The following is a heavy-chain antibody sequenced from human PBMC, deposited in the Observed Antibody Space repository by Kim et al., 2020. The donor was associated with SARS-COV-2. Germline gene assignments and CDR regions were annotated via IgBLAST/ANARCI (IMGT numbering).Heavy chain of an antibody. CDR1: GCSISSSSYY. J-gene: IGHJ5*02. V-gene: IGHV4-39*01. CDR3: ARHESTDITNFGVVTQRSWFDT. Sequence: SETLSLTCTVSGCSISSSSYYWGWIRQPPGKGLEWIGSIYYSGSTYYNPSLKSRVTISVDTSKNQFSLRLSSVTAADTALYYCARHESTDITNFGVVTQRSWFDTWGQGTLVTVSS. CDR2: IYYSGST. D-gene: IGHD3-3*01.